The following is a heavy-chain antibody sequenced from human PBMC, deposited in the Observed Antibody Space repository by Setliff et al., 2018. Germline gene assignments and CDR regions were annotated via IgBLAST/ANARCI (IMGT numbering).Heavy chain of an antibody. CDR1: GDTSTTYA. Sequence: ASVKVSCKASGDTSTTYAIHWVRQAPGQGLEWMGWINAGNGNIRYSQNFQGRVTITRDTSVSTAYMELSSLTSEDTAIYYCARGDVYSGSYYHFDYWGQGTLVTVS. V-gene: IGHV1-3*01. CDR3: ARGDVYSGSYYHFDY. CDR2: INAGNGNI. J-gene: IGHJ4*02. D-gene: IGHD1-26*01.